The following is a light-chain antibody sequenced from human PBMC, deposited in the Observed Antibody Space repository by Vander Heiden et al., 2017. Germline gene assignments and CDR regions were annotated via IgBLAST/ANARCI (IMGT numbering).Light chain of an antibody. V-gene: IGKV3-11*01. J-gene: IGKJ4*01. CDR1: QSISSY. CDR3: QQRSDWPLT. Sequence: EIVLTQSPATLSLSPGERATLSCMASQSISSYLAWYQQKPGQPPRLLIYDTSNRATGIPARFSASGSGTDFTLTISSLEPEDFAVYYCQQRSDWPLTFGGGTKVEIK. CDR2: DTS.